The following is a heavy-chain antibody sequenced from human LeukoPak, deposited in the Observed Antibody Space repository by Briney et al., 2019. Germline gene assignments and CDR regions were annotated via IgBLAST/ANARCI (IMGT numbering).Heavy chain of an antibody. CDR2: IVLGSGNT. Sequence: SVKVSCKASGFTFHTSAMQWVRQARGQRLEWIGWIVLGSGNTVYSHKFHDRVIITTDMSTSTVYMELDSLGSKDTAVYYRAAQRGASLHDFWSTRLFDPWGQGTLVTVSS. J-gene: IGHJ5*02. CDR1: GFTFHTSA. V-gene: IGHV1-58*02. CDR3: AAQRGASLHDFWSTRLFDP. D-gene: IGHD3-3*01.